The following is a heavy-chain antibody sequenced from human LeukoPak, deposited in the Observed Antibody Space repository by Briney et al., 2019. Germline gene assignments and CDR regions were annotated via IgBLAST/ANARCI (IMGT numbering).Heavy chain of an antibody. CDR2: ISRSGSTI. D-gene: IGHD2-15*01. CDR1: GFPLSNYE. J-gene: IGHJ4*02. V-gene: IGHV3-48*03. CDR3: AREGMVVGADFDY. Sequence: GGSLRLSCAASGFPLSNYEMNWVRQAPGKGLEWVSHISRSGSTINYAESVKGRFTISRDNAKNSVYLQMNSLRAEDTAVYYCAREGMVVGADFDYWGQGTRVTVSS.